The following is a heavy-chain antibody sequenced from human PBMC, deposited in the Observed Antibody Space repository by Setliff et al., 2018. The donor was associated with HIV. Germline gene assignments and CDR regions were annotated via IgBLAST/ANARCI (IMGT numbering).Heavy chain of an antibody. CDR3: ARERITMIRGVNGDY. D-gene: IGHD3-10*01. CDR1: GGTFSSYA. J-gene: IGHJ4*02. Sequence: SVKVSCKASGGTFSSYAIHWVRQAPGQGPEWMGRIIPIFGTTNYAQKFQGRVTITADKSTSTAYMELSSLRSEDTAVYFCARERITMIRGVNGDYWGQGTLVTVSS. CDR2: IIPIFGTT. V-gene: IGHV1-69*06.